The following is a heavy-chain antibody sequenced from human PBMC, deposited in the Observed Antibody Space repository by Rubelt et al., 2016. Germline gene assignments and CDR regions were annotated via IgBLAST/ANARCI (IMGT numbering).Heavy chain of an antibody. Sequence: QATGEGLEWVSFIGGSGGSTNYADSVKGRFTISGDNSKNTLYLQMNSLRAEDTAVYYCARRRYSSSWGFDYWGQGTLVTVSS. CDR2: IGGSGGST. D-gene: IGHD6-13*01. CDR3: ARRRYSSSWGFDY. V-gene: IGHV3-23*01. J-gene: IGHJ4*02.